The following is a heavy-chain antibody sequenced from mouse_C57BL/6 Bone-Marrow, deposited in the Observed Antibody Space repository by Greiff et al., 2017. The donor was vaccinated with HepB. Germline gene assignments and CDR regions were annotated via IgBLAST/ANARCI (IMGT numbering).Heavy chain of an antibody. J-gene: IGHJ1*03. CDR2: IYPGGGYT. CDR3: ARLTPPRGGYFDV. V-gene: IGHV1-63*01. CDR1: GYTFTNYW. Sequence: QVQLQQSGAELVRPGTSVKMSCKASGYTFTNYWIGWAKQRPGHGLEWIGDIYPGGGYTNYNEKFKGKATLTADKSSSTAYMQCSSLTSEDSAIYYCARLTPPRGGYFDVWGTGTTVTVSS.